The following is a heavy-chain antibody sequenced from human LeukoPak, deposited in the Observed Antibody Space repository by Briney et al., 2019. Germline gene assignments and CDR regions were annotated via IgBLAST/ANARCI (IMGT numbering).Heavy chain of an antibody. D-gene: IGHD3-16*01. J-gene: IGHJ4*02. CDR3: ARTLRGGGALDY. Sequence: GGSLRLSCAASGFTFSNYWLNWVRQAPGKGLXXVANIKEDGSEKYYVDSVKGRFTISRDNAKNSLFLQMNSLRAEDTAVYYCARTLRGGGALDYWGQGTLVTVSS. V-gene: IGHV3-7*03. CDR1: GFTFSNYW. CDR2: IKEDGSEK.